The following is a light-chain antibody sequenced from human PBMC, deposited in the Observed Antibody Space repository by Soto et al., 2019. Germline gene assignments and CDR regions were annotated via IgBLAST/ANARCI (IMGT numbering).Light chain of an antibody. CDR1: SSDVGGYNY. V-gene: IGLV2-14*01. Sequence: QSALTQPASVSGSPGQSITISCTGTSSDVGGYNYVSWYQQHPGKAPQLMIYDVSNRPSGVSNRFSGSKSGNTASLTISGLQAEDAADYYCSSYTSSSVYVFGTGTKLTVL. J-gene: IGLJ1*01. CDR2: DVS. CDR3: SSYTSSSVYV.